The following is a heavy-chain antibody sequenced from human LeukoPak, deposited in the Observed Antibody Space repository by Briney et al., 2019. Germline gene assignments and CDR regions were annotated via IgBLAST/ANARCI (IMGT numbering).Heavy chain of an antibody. CDR3: AKASWVSSTDAVR. CDR1: GFTLSDYY. J-gene: IGHJ4*02. D-gene: IGHD3-16*01. CDR2: SSSSGSTI. Sequence: PGGSLRLSCAASGFTLSDYYMSWIRQAPGKGLEWVSYSSSSGSTIYYADSVKGRFTLSSDSSRNTVYFQLNNLRVEDTAIYYCAKASWVSSTDAVRWGQGTLVTVSS. V-gene: IGHV3-11*01.